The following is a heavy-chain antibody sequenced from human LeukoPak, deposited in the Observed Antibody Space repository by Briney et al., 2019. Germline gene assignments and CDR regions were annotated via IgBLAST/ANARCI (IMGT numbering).Heavy chain of an antibody. CDR1: GYTFTSYD. V-gene: IGHV1-8*03. J-gene: IGHJ6*03. D-gene: IGHD2-2*02. CDR3: ARGGLYCSSTSCYRGYYYYYMDV. Sequence: GASVKVSCKASGYTFTSYDINWVRQATGQGLEWMGWMNPNSGNTGYAQKFQGRVTSTRNTSISTAYMELSSLRSEDTAVYYCARGGLYCSSTSCYRGYYYYYMDVWGKGTTVTVSS. CDR2: MNPNSGNT.